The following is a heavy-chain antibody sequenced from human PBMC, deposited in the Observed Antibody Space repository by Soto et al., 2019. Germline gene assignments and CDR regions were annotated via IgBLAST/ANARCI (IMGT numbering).Heavy chain of an antibody. V-gene: IGHV3-30*18. D-gene: IGHD4-17*01. J-gene: IGHJ4*02. CDR1: GFTFSICG. CDR3: AKDDYGDQGGFDY. CDR2: ISYDGSDK. Sequence: QVQLVESGGGVVEPGRSLRLSCAASGFTFSICGMHWVRQAPGKGLEWVAVISYDGSDKYYGDSVKGRFTISRDNSKNTLYLQMNSLRTEDTAIYYCAKDDYGDQGGFDYWGQGTLVSVSS.